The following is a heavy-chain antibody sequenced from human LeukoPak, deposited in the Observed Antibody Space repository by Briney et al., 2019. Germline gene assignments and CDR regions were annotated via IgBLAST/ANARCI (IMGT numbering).Heavy chain of an antibody. V-gene: IGHV4-61*08. D-gene: IGHD3-22*01. CDR3: ARVHYYDSSGMVY. CDR1: GGSISSGGYY. CDR2: IYYSGST. Sequence: PSETLSLTCTVSGGSISSGGYYWSWIRQHPGKGLEWIGYIYYSGSTNYNPSLKSRVTISVDTSKNQFSLKLSSVTAADTAMYYCARVHYYDSSGMVYWGQGTLVTVSS. J-gene: IGHJ4*02.